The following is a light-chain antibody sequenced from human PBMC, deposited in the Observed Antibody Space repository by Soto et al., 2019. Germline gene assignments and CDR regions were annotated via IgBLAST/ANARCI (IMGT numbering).Light chain of an antibody. Sequence: QSALTQPPSASGSPGQSVTISCIGTSSDVGDYDYVSWYQQHPGKAPKLIIYEVSKRPSGVPDRFSGSKSGNTASLTVSGLQAEDEADYYCTSYAGSNNFCVFGTGTQLTVL. V-gene: IGLV2-8*01. CDR3: TSYAGSNNFCV. J-gene: IGLJ7*01. CDR1: SSDVGDYDY. CDR2: EVS.